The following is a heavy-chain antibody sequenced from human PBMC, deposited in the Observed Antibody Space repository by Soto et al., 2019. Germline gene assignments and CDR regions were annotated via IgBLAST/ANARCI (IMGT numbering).Heavy chain of an antibody. D-gene: IGHD3-22*01. CDR2: IGSRTSDI. CDR1: GFTFSSYS. J-gene: IGHJ3*02. Sequence: GGSLRLSCAASGFTFSSYSMNWVRQAPGKGLEWVSFIGSRTSDIYYADSVKGRFTISRDNAKNSLYLDLTRLRAEDTAVYFCVRDYYDTSGYPNTFDMWGQGTMVTVSS. CDR3: VRDYYDTSGYPNTFDM. V-gene: IGHV3-21*01.